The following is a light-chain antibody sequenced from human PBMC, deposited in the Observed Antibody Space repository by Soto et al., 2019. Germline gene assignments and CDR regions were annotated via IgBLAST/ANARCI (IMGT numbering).Light chain of an antibody. CDR2: GTS. Sequence: EIVLTQSPGTLSLSPGEGATLSCRASQSVASNCLAWYQQTPGQAPRLLIYGTSNRATGIPDRFSGSGSGTDFTLTSSRLEPEDFAVYYCQQYGSSPQTFGQGTKVEIK. V-gene: IGKV3-20*01. J-gene: IGKJ1*01. CDR3: QQYGSSPQT. CDR1: QSVASNC.